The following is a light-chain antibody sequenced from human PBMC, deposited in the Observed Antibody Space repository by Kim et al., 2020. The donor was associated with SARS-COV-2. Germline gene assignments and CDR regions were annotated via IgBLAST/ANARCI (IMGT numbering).Light chain of an antibody. V-gene: IGKV1-5*03. CDR1: QSIDTW. CDR3: QHYIRFPYT. J-gene: IGKJ2*01. Sequence: GDRVTITCRASQSIDTWLAWYQQKPGKAPNLLIYQASSLQIGVPSRFSGSGSGAEFTLTISSLQPEDFATYYCQHYIRFPYTFGQGTKL. CDR2: QAS.